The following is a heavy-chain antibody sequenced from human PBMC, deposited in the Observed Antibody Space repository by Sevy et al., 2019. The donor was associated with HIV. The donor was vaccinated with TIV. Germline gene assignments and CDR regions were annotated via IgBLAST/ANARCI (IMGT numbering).Heavy chain of an antibody. CDR1: GFTFSSYW. V-gene: IGHV3-7*01. D-gene: IGHD5-12*01. Sequence: GGSLRLSCAASGFTFSSYWMSWVRQAPGKGLEWVANIKQDGSEKYYVDSVKGRFTISRDKAKNSLYLQMNSLRAEDTAVYYCARAGYSGYDTYFDYWGQGTLVTVSS. J-gene: IGHJ4*02. CDR3: ARAGYSGYDTYFDY. CDR2: IKQDGSEK.